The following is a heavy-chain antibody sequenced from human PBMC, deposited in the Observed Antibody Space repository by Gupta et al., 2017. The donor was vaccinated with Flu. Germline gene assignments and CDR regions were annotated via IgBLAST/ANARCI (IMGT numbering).Heavy chain of an antibody. CDR3: ARAHKTYQRLYWGYFDD. J-gene: IGHJ4*02. CDR1: GGSISIYY. D-gene: IGHD2-2*02. CDR2: IYTSGST. V-gene: IGHV4-4*07. Sequence: QVQLQESGPGLVTPSETLSLTCTFSGGSISIYYWSWIRQPAGKGLEWIGRIYTSGSTNYNPSLKRRVTMSVDTSKNQCSRKLSSVTAADTAVYYCARAHKTYQRLYWGYFDDWGQGTLVTVSS.